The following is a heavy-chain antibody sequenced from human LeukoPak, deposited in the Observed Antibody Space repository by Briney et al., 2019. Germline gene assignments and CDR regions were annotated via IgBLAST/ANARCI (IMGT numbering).Heavy chain of an antibody. V-gene: IGHV3-23*01. CDR3: AKVGGQTHQEGIDY. Sequence: GGSLRLSCAASGFTFRNYGMSWVRQAPGKGLEWVSAISVSGANTYYPDSVKGRFTISRDNSKNTLYLQMNSLRAEDTALYYCAKVGGQTHQEGIDYWRQGTLVTVSS. CDR2: ISVSGANT. D-gene: IGHD2-15*01. J-gene: IGHJ4*02. CDR1: GFTFRNYG.